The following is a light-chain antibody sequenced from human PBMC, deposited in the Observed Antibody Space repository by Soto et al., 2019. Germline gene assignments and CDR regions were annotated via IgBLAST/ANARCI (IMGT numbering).Light chain of an antibody. CDR2: GAS. Sequence: EVVLTQSPNTLSLSPGERATLSCWASQSLRSSYLAWYQRKPGRAPRLLMFGASRSATGIPDRFNGSGSGTDFILTISRLEPEDVAMYNCQQHGTSPYTFGQGTMLEIK. CDR3: QQHGTSPYT. V-gene: IGKV3-20*01. CDR1: QSLRSSY. J-gene: IGKJ2*01.